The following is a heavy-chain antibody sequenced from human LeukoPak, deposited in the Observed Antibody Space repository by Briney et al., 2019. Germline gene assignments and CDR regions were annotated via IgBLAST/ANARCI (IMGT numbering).Heavy chain of an antibody. J-gene: IGHJ6*03. Sequence: ASVKVSCKASAYTFTGYYMHWVRQAPGQGLEWMGWIYPNSGGTNYAQKFQGRVTMTRDTSISTAYMELSRLRSDDTAVYYCARSEQVPYYMDVWGKGTTVTVSS. CDR3: ARSEQVPYYMDV. V-gene: IGHV1-2*02. CDR1: AYTFTGYY. CDR2: IYPNSGGT. D-gene: IGHD1-26*01.